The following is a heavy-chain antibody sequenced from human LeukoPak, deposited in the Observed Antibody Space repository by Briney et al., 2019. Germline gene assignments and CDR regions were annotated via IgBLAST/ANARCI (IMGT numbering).Heavy chain of an antibody. V-gene: IGHV1-8*03. CDR2: MNPNSGNT. CDR3: ARYGYSSSWSDAFDI. D-gene: IGHD6-13*01. J-gene: IGHJ3*02. Sequence: ASVKVSCKASGYTFTSYDINWVRQAPGQGLEWMGWMNPNSGNTGYAQKFQGRVTITRNTSISTAYMELSSLRSEDTVVYYCARYGYSSSWSDAFDIWGQGTMVTVSS. CDR1: GYTFTSYD.